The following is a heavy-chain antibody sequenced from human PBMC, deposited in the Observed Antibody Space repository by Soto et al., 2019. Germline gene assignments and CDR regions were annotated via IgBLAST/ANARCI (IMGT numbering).Heavy chain of an antibody. D-gene: IGHD2-15*01. V-gene: IGHV4-59*01. CDR1: GGSISSYY. J-gene: IGHJ4*02. CDR3: ARDKKYCSGDKCSYFDY. Sequence: LTCTVSGGSISSYYWSWIRQPPGKGLEWIGHIYYTGSTNYNPSLKSRLTISVDTSKNQFSLKLTSVTAADTAVYYCARDKKYCSGDKCSYFDYWGQGTLVTVSS. CDR2: IYYTGST.